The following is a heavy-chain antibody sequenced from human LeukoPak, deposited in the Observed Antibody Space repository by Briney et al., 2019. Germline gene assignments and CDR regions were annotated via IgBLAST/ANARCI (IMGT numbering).Heavy chain of an antibody. CDR1: GGSISSYY. CDR2: IYTGGST. V-gene: IGHV4-4*07. Sequence: SETLSLTCTVSGGSISSYYWSWIRQPAGKGLEWIGRIYTGGSTNYNPSLKSRVTMSLDTSKNQFSLRLSSVTAAGTAVYYCARDLRGYFGSGSYYSPEGYYYYMDVWGKGTTVTVSS. CDR3: ARDLRGYFGSGSYYSPEGYYYYMDV. J-gene: IGHJ6*03. D-gene: IGHD3-10*01.